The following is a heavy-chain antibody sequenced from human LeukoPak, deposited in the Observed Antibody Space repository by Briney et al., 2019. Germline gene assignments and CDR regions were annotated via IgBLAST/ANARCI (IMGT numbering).Heavy chain of an antibody. CDR2: ISSSSSYI. Sequence: GGSLRLSCVASGFTFSSYSMNWVRQAPGKGLEWVSSISSSSSYIYYADSVKGRFTISRDNAENSLYLQMRSPRAEDTAVYYCARERDASDAFDIWGQGTMVTVSS. CDR1: GFTFSSYS. D-gene: IGHD5-24*01. J-gene: IGHJ3*02. V-gene: IGHV3-21*01. CDR3: ARERDASDAFDI.